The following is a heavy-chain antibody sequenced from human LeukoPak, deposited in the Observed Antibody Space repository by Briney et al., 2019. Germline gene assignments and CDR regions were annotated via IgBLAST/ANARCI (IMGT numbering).Heavy chain of an antibody. CDR1: GFTFSSYA. V-gene: IGHV3-23*01. J-gene: IGHJ4*02. Sequence: PGGSLRLSCAASGFTFSSYAVSWVRPPRGEGLEWVGVISGNGGSTYYAASVKGRFTISRDNSKNTLYLKMNSLRGEDTAVYYCAKADSARRVTLKSTIDYWGQGTLVTVSS. CDR3: AKADSARRVTLKSTIDY. D-gene: IGHD2-21*02. CDR2: ISGNGGST.